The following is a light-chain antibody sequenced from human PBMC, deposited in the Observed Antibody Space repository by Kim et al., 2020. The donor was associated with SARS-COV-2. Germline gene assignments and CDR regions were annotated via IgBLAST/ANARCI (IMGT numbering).Light chain of an antibody. Sequence: EIVLTQSPDTLSLSPGERATLTCRASQSITSTYLAWYQQRPGQAPRLLIYGVSIMSTDITDRFSGSGSGTDFTLTISRLEPEDFAVYYCQQYATSPRTFGQETKLEI. V-gene: IGKV3-20*01. CDR3: QQYATSPRT. J-gene: IGKJ2*01. CDR2: GVS. CDR1: QSITSTY.